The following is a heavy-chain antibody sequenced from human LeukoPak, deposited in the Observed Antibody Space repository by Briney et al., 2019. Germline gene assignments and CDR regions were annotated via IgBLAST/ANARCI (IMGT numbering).Heavy chain of an antibody. J-gene: IGHJ4*02. CDR2: ISRSGDIT. CDR3: ATEGFYF. CDR1: GASFSKYG. V-gene: IGHV3-23*01. Sequence: WGTLSLSCAASGASFSKYGMKWVRQAAPPGLEYISGISRSGDITHYADSVKGRFTISRDNVKNTLYLQMNSLRAEDTALYYCATEGFYFWGPGTQVTVSS.